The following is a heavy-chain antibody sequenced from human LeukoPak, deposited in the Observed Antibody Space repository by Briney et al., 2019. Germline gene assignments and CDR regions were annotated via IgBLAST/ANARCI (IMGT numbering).Heavy chain of an antibody. CDR2: IKQDGSEK. J-gene: IGHJ4*02. Sequence: PGGSLRLSCAASGFTFSSYWMSWVRQAPGKGLEWAANIKQDGSEKHYVDSVKGRFTISRDNAKNSLYLQMNSLRAEDTAVYYCARDHRVAGATGSSDYWGQGTLVTVSS. CDR3: ARDHRVAGATGSSDY. V-gene: IGHV3-7*01. CDR1: GFTFSSYW. D-gene: IGHD1-26*01.